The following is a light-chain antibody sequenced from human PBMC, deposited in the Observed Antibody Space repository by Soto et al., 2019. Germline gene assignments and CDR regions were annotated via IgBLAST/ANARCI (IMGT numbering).Light chain of an antibody. CDR3: QQSYSIPFT. V-gene: IGKV1-39*01. CDR1: QSSSSY. J-gene: IGKJ3*01. CDR2: DAS. Sequence: DIQMTQSPSSLSASVGDRVTITCRASQSSSSYLNWYQQKPGKAPKLLIYDASRLQTGVPSRFSGSGSGTDFTLTISSLQPEDFATYYCQQSYSIPFTFGPGTKVDIK.